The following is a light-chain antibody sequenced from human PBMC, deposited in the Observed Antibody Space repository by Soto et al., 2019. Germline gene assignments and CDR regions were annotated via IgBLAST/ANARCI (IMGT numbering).Light chain of an antibody. J-gene: IGLJ1*01. CDR2: EVT. V-gene: IGLV2-14*01. CDR3: SSYTISNTLPFV. CDR1: RRDVGGYNY. Sequence: QSALTQPASVSGSPGQSITISCTGTRRDVGGYNYVSWYQQYPGKSPKLLIYEVTHRPSGVSNRFSGSKSGNTASLTISGLQAEDEADYYCSSYTISNTLPFVFGTGTKPTVL.